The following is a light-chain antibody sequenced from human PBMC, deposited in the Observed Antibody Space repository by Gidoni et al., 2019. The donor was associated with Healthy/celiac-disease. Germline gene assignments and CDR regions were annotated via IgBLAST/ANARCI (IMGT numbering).Light chain of an antibody. CDR3: SSYAGSNNVV. CDR2: EVS. CDR1: SSDVGGYNY. J-gene: IGLJ2*01. V-gene: IGLV2-8*01. Sequence: QSALTQPPSASVSPGPSVTIPCTGTSSDVGGYNYVSWYQQHPGKAPKLMIYEVSKRPSGVPDRFSGSKSGNTASLTVSGLQAEDEADYYCSSYAGSNNVVFGGGTKLTVL.